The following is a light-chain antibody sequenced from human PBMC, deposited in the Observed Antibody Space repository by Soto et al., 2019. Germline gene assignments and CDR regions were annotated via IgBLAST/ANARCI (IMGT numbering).Light chain of an antibody. V-gene: IGKV3-20*01. CDR2: DAS. Sequence: EIVMTQSPASLSVSPCERVTLSCRAGQGVTTNFAWYQQKSGQSPRLLIYDASNRATGFPARFSGSGSGTDFTLTISRLEPEDFAVYFCQQSGSSPWTFGHGTKVDIK. CDR1: QGVTTN. J-gene: IGKJ1*01. CDR3: QQSGSSPWT.